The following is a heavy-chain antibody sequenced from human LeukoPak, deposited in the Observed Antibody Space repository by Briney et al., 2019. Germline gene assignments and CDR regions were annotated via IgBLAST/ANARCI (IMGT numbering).Heavy chain of an antibody. V-gene: IGHV3-66*01. CDR1: GLTVNNNY. J-gene: IGHJ6*02. CDR3: ARERYGMDV. Sequence: GGSLRLSCAASGLTVNNNYMNWVRQAPGKGLEWVSVIYSGGFTYYAESVKGRFTISRDNSENTLYLQMNNLRAEDTAVYYCARERYGMDVWGHGTTVTVSS. CDR2: IYSGGFT.